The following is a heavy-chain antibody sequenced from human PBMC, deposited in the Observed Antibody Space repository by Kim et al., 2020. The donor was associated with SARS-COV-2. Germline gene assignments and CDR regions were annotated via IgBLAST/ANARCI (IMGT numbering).Heavy chain of an antibody. D-gene: IGHD3-22*01. J-gene: IGHJ5*02. CDR3: VRLSSGYRNWFDP. V-gene: IGHV5-51*01. Sequence: SSPSFKGQVTSSADKSISTAYLQWSSLKASDTAMYYCVRLSSGYRNWFDPWGQGTLVTVSS.